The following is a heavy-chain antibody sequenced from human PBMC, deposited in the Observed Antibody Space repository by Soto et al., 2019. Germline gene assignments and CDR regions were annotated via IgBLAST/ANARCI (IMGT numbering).Heavy chain of an antibody. V-gene: IGHV3-7*01. CDR1: GFTFSSYW. Sequence: PGGSLRLSWAASGFTFSSYWMSWVRQAPGKGLEWVANIKPDGSERYYVDSVRGRFTVSRDNAKNSLFLQMNSLRAEDTAVYYCASAPLPAAIIEYNWFDPWGQGTLVIVSS. CDR2: IKPDGSER. D-gene: IGHD2-2*02. CDR3: ASAPLPAAIIEYNWFDP. J-gene: IGHJ5*02.